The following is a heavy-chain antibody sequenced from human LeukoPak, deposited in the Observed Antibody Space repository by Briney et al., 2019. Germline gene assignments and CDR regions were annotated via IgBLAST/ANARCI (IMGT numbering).Heavy chain of an antibody. J-gene: IGHJ4*02. CDR3: ATDGRSSGWYGFDY. CDR2: ITSPVGRI. V-gene: IGHV3-21*01. D-gene: IGHD6-19*01. CDR1: GFTFSTYS. Sequence: GGSLILSCAASGFTFSTYSMNWVRQAPGKGLEWVSSITSPVGRIYYADSLKGRITISRDNARSSLYLQMTSLRAEDTAVYYCATDGRSSGWYGFDYWGQGTLVTVSS.